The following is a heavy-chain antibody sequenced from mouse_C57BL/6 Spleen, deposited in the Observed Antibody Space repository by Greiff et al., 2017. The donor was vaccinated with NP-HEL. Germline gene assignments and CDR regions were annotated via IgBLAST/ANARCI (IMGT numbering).Heavy chain of an antibody. CDR1: GYTFTDYY. D-gene: IGHD2-2*01. CDR2: INPNNGGT. CDR3: ARRGTMVTTRGYYFDY. Sequence: EVQLQQSGPELVKPGASVKISCKASGYTFTDYYMNWVKQSHGKSLEWIGDINPNNGGTSYNQKFKGKATLTVDKSSSTAYMELRSLTSEDSAVYYCARRGTMVTTRGYYFDYWGQGTTLTVSS. J-gene: IGHJ2*01. V-gene: IGHV1-26*01.